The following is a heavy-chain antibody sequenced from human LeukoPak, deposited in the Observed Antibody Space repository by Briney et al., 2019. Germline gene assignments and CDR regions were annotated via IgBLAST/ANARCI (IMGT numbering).Heavy chain of an antibody. CDR3: ARDGLGGYAGY. CDR1: GGTFSSYA. Sequence: GASVKVSCKASGGTFSSYAISWVRQAPGQGLEWMGGIIPIFGTANYAQKFQGRVTITADESTSTAYMELSSLRSEDTVVYYCARDGLGGYAGYWGQGTLVTVSS. CDR2: IIPIFGTA. V-gene: IGHV1-69*13. J-gene: IGHJ4*02. D-gene: IGHD3-22*01.